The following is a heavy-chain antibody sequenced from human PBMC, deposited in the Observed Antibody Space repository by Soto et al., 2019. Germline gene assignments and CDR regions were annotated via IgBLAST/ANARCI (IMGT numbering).Heavy chain of an antibody. V-gene: IGHV1-18*01. D-gene: IGHD2-8*02. CDR1: GYTFTSYG. J-gene: IGHJ4*02. Sequence: QVNLVQSGAEVKNPGASVRVSCKTSGYTFTSYGISWLRQAPGQGLEWMGWINSYSGRTNYGQDFQGRVSMTTEKSTTTVYMELRGLTSGDTALYECARDYTGRGYFDFWGQGSLVTVSS. CDR3: ARDYTGRGYFDF. CDR2: INSYSGRT.